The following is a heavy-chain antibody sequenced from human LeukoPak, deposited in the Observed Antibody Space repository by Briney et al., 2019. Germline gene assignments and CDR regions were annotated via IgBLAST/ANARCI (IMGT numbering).Heavy chain of an antibody. CDR3: ARDWAPKYASGNYYITPPGY. D-gene: IGHD3-10*01. CDR2: MNQDGSEK. CDR1: GFTFSSYW. V-gene: IGHV3-7*03. J-gene: IGHJ1*01. Sequence: GGSLRLSCAASGFTFSSYWMNWVRQAPGKGLEWVANMNQDGSEKYYVDSVKGRFTISRDNAKNSLYLQMNNLRDEDTAVYYCARDWAPKYASGNYYITPPGYWGQGTLVTVSS.